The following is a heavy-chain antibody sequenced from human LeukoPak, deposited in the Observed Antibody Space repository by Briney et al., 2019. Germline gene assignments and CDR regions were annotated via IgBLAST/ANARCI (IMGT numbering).Heavy chain of an antibody. CDR3: ARGPAGGDAFDI. D-gene: IGHD6-19*01. V-gene: IGHV4-34*01. Sequence: ASETLSPTCAVYGGSFSGYYWSWIRQPPGKGLEWIGEINHSGSTNYNPSLKSRVTISVDTSKNQFSLKLSSVTAADTAVYYCARGPAGGDAFDIWGQGTMVTVSS. CDR1: GGSFSGYY. CDR2: INHSGST. J-gene: IGHJ3*02.